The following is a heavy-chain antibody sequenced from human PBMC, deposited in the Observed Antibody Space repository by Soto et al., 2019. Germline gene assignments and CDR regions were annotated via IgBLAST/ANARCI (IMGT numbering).Heavy chain of an antibody. V-gene: IGHV3-74*01. CDR3: AREIATTGEYYFDY. J-gene: IGHJ4*02. Sequence: EVQLVESGGGLVQPGGSLRLSCAASGFTFSSYWMHWVRQAPGKGLVWVSRINRDGSSTNYADSVKGRVTISRDTAKNTLYLQMNILRAEDTAVYYCAREIATTGEYYFDYWGQGTLVTVSS. CDR1: GFTFSSYW. CDR2: INRDGSST. D-gene: IGHD6-13*01.